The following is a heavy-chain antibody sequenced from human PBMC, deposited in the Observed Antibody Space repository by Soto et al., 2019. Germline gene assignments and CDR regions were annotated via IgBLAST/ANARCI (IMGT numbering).Heavy chain of an antibody. V-gene: IGHV3-21*01. CDR2: ISSSSSYI. D-gene: IGHD6-19*01. CDR1: GFTFSSYS. Sequence: ESGGGLVKPGGSLRLSCAASGFTFSSYSMNWVRQAPGKGLEWVSSISSSSSYIYYADSVKGRFTISRDNAKNSLYLQMNSLRAEDTAVYYCARFSVAPTPYDYWGQGTLVTVSS. CDR3: ARFSVAPTPYDY. J-gene: IGHJ4*02.